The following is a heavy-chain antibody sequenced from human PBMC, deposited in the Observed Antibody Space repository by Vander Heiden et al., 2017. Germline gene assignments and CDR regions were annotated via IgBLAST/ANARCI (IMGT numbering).Heavy chain of an antibody. CDR1: GFTFRTYG. Sequence: QIQLVESGGGVVQPGRSLRLSSTASGFTFRTYGMHWVRQAPGRGLDWVALVSFDGRDTYYADSVKGRFTISRDNAKNTLYLQMNSLRGEDTAVYYCAKEFPLDIGVVPALDYWGQGTLVTVSS. CDR2: VSFDGRDT. J-gene: IGHJ4*02. D-gene: IGHD2-2*03. V-gene: IGHV3-30*18. CDR3: AKEFPLDIGVVPALDY.